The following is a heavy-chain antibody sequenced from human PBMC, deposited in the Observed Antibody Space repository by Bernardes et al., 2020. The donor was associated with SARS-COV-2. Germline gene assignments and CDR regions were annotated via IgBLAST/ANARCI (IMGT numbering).Heavy chain of an antibody. CDR2: ISGDGRTT. CDR1: GIAFHNYW. Sequence: GRSLRLSCAASGIAFHNYWMHWVRQAPGKELVWVSRISGDGRTTNYADSVKGRFTISRDNAENTLYLQMNNLRDEDTAVYYCAGTTITCCDYWGRGSLVTVSS. D-gene: IGHD2-21*02. CDR3: AGTTITCCDY. J-gene: IGHJ4*02. V-gene: IGHV3-74*01.